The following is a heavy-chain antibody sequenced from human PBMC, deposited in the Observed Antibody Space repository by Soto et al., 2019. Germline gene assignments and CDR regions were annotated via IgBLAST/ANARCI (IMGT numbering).Heavy chain of an antibody. V-gene: IGHV1-18*01. CDR3: ARVTEYSSSWTQGNYYYGMDV. CDR2: ISAYNGNT. D-gene: IGHD6-13*01. J-gene: IGHJ6*02. CDR1: GYTFTSYG. Sequence: ASVKVSCKASGYTFTSYGISWVRQAPGQGLEWMGWISAYNGNTNYAQKLQGRVTMTTDTSTSTAYMELRSLRSDDTAVYYCARVTEYSSSWTQGNYYYGMDVWGQGTTVTVSS.